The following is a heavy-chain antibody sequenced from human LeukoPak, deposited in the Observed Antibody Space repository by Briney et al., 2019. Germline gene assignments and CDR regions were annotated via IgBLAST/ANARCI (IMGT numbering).Heavy chain of an antibody. CDR3: ARDRVTGSGSHGYFDY. CDR1: GFTFSSYW. J-gene: IGHJ4*02. Sequence: QSGGSLRLSCAASGFTFSSYWMSWVRQAPGKGLEWVANIKQDGSEKYYVDSVKGRFTISRDNAKNSLYLQMNSLRAEDTAVYYCARDRVTGSGSHGYFDYWGQGTLVTVSS. V-gene: IGHV3-7*01. CDR2: IKQDGSEK. D-gene: IGHD1-26*01.